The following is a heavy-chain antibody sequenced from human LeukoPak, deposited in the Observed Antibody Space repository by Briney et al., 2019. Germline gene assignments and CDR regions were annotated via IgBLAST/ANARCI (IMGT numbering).Heavy chain of an antibody. V-gene: IGHV3-23*01. J-gene: IGHJ4*02. Sequence: PGGSLRLSCAASGFTFSSYAMTWVRQAPGKGLEWVSSISVNGGTTYYAVSVKGRFTISRDSSKNTLYLQMNSLRAEDTAVYYCVKGGGNVRRYFEYWGQGTLVTVSS. CDR1: GFTFSSYA. CDR2: ISVNGGTT. D-gene: IGHD4-23*01. CDR3: VKGGGNVRRYFEY.